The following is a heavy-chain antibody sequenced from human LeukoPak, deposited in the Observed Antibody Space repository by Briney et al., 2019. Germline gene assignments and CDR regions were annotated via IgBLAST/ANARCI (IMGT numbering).Heavy chain of an antibody. Sequence: PSETLSLTCTVSGGSISSRNYYWGWIRQPPGKGLEWIGGVYYTGTTYSNPSLKSRVTISVDTAKNQFSLRLSSVTAADTAVYYCARHVSVAVTNFFDYWGQGTLVTVSS. V-gene: IGHV4-39*01. D-gene: IGHD6-19*01. J-gene: IGHJ4*02. CDR2: VYYTGTT. CDR3: ARHVSVAVTNFFDY. CDR1: GGSISSRNYY.